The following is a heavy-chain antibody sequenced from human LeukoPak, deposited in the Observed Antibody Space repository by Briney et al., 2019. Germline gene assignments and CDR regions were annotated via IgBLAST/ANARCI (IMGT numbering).Heavy chain of an antibody. CDR3: ARVTTYYDILTGLKYNWFDP. CDR1: GGSISSYY. CDR2: IYYSGST. D-gene: IGHD3-9*01. Sequence: KSSETLSLTCAVSGGSISSYYWSWIRQPPGKGLEWIGYIYYSGSTNYNPSLKSRVTISVDTSKNQFSLKLSSVTAADTAVYYCARVTTYYDILTGLKYNWFDPWGQGTLVTVSS. J-gene: IGHJ5*02. V-gene: IGHV4-59*01.